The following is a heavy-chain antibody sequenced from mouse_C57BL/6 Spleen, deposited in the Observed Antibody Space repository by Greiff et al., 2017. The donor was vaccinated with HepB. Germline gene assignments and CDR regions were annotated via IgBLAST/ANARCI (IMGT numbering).Heavy chain of an antibody. CDR2: IDPSDSYT. Sequence: LQQPGAALLKPGAFLKLSCKASGYTFTSYWMQWVKQRPGQGLEWIGEIDPSDSYTNYNQKFKGKATLTVDTSSSTAYMQLSSLTSEDSAVYYCARGDSHFDYWGQGTTLTVSS. CDR1: GYTFTSYW. J-gene: IGHJ2*01. CDR3: ARGDSHFDY. V-gene: IGHV1-50*01.